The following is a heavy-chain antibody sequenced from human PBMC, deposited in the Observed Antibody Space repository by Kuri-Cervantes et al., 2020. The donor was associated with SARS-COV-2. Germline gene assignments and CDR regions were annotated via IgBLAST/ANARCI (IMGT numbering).Heavy chain of an antibody. V-gene: IGHV3-74*01. CDR3: ARDRSTVVTPDAFDI. Sequence: GGSLRLSCAASRFTFGDYAMHWVREVPGKGLEWVSRINSDGSSTSYADSVKGRFTISRDNAKNTLYLQMNSLRAEDTAVYYCARDRSTVVTPDAFDIWGQGTMVTVSS. CDR2: INSDGSST. D-gene: IGHD4-23*01. J-gene: IGHJ3*02. CDR1: RFTFGDYA.